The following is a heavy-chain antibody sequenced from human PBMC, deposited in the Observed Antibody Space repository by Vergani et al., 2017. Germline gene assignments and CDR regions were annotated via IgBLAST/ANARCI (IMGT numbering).Heavy chain of an antibody. J-gene: IGHJ4*02. D-gene: IGHD6-13*01. CDR1: GGSISSSCYY. CDR3: ARDPQLALYYFDY. CDR2: IYYSGST. Sequence: QLQLQESGPGLVKPSETLSLTCTVTGGSISSSCYYWGWIRQPPGKGLEWIGSIYYSGSTYYNPSLKSRVTISVDTSKNQFSLKLSSVTAADTAVYYCARDPQLALYYFDYWGQGTLVTVSS. V-gene: IGHV4-39*07.